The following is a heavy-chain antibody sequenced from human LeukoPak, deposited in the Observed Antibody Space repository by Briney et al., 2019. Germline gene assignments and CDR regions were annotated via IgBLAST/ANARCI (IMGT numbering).Heavy chain of an antibody. CDR1: GGSISSSSYY. J-gene: IGHJ4*02. CDR2: IYYSGST. Sequence: SETPSLTCTVSGGSISSSSYYWGWIRQPPGKGLEWIGSIYYSGSTYYNPSLKSRVTISVDTSKNQFSLKLSSVTAADTAVYYCARDYGGSYYALGGRGIDYWGQGTLVTVSS. CDR3: ARDYGGSYYALGGRGIDY. D-gene: IGHD1-26*01. V-gene: IGHV4-39*07.